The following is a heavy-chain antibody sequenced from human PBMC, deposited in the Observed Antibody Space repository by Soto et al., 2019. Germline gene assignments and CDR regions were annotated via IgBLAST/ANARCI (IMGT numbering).Heavy chain of an antibody. D-gene: IGHD1-26*01. Sequence: GGSLRLSCTASGFAFSSFNMNWVRQAPGKGLEWVSSIFTRSSQIYYADSVKGRFTISRDDAKNSLFLQMNSLSVEDTAVYYCARDLLAGKQLVIPWLHPCGQGPLVTVSS. CDR3: ARDLLAGKQLVIPWLHP. CDR2: IFTRSSQI. J-gene: IGHJ5*02. V-gene: IGHV3-21*01. CDR1: GFAFSSFN.